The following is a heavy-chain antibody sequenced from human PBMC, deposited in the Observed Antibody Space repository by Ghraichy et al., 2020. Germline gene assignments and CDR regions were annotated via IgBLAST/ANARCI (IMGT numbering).Heavy chain of an antibody. J-gene: IGHJ6*03. D-gene: IGHD6-19*01. V-gene: IGHV4-34*01. CDR3: ARRGIPVATTYQDYYYLDV. Sequence: SETLSLTCGVYGGSLSGHYWNWIRQSPGKGLEWIGEINHSGSTNYNPSLRSRVSISIDTSKQQFFLSLTSVTAADTALYFCARRGIPVATTYQDYYYLDVWGKGTTVTVSS. CDR1: GGSLSGHY. CDR2: INHSGST.